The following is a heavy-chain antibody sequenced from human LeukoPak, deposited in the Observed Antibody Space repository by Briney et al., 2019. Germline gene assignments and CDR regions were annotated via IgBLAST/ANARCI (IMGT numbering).Heavy chain of an antibody. CDR2: ISGSGGST. CDR3: AKDGTPGDY. CDR1: GFTFSSSG. V-gene: IGHV3-23*01. J-gene: IGHJ4*02. Sequence: PGGSLRLSCAASGFTFSSSGMSWVRQAPGMGLEWVSAISGSGGSTYYADSVKGRFTISRDNSKNTLYLQMSGLRADDTAVYYCAKDGTPGDYWGQGTRVTVSS. D-gene: IGHD2-15*01.